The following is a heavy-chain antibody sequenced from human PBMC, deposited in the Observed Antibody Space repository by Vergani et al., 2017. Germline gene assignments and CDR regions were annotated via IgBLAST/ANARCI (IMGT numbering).Heavy chain of an antibody. D-gene: IGHD6-13*01. Sequence: EVQLLESGGGMVQPGGSLRLSCAGSGFTFSSYAMSLVRQAPGKGREWVSAISGSGGSTYYADSVKGRFTISRDISKNTLYLQMNSLRAEDTAVYYCAKGGIIAAAAVVDWGQGTLVTVSS. V-gene: IGHV3-23*01. J-gene: IGHJ4*02. CDR3: AKGGIIAAAAVVD. CDR2: ISGSGGST. CDR1: GFTFSSYA.